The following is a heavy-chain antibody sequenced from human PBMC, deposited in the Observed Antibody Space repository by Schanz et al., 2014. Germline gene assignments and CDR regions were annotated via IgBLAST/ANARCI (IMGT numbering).Heavy chain of an antibody. CDR1: GFIFTSYS. Sequence: QVHLVESGGGVVQPGGSLRLSCAASGFIFTSYSMHWVRQAPGKGLEWVAVISDDGSRRHYADFVTGRFTIARDNSKDTVYLQMNSLRAEDTAVYYCARDLAGGGNDVWGQGTLVTVSS. CDR2: ISDDGSRR. J-gene: IGHJ4*02. D-gene: IGHD2-15*01. V-gene: IGHV3-30*03. CDR3: ARDLAGGGNDV.